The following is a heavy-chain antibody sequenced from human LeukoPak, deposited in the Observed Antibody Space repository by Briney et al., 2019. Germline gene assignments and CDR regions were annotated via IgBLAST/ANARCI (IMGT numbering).Heavy chain of an antibody. V-gene: IGHV1-46*01. J-gene: IGHJ4*02. CDR1: GYTFTSYG. CDR3: ARGELGTPQHFDY. D-gene: IGHD7-27*01. Sequence: ASVKVSCKASGYTFTSYGISWVRQAPGQGLEWMGIINPSGGSTSYAQKFQGRVTMTRDTSTSTVYMELSSLRSEDTAVYYCARGELGTPQHFDYWGQGTLVTVSS. CDR2: INPSGGST.